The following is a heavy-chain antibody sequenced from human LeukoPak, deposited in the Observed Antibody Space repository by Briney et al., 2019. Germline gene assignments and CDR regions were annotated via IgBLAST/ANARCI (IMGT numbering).Heavy chain of an antibody. D-gene: IGHD5-12*01. V-gene: IGHV3-23*01. J-gene: IGHJ4*02. CDR3: AKDLGYSGYDPLDY. Sequence: QPGGSLRLSCAVSGFTFSSYAMSWVRQAPGKGLEWVSAISGSGVNTYYADSVKGRFTISRDNSKSTLYLQMNSLRAEDTAVYYCAKDLGYSGYDPLDYWGQRTLVTVSS. CDR2: ISGSGVNT. CDR1: GFTFSSYA.